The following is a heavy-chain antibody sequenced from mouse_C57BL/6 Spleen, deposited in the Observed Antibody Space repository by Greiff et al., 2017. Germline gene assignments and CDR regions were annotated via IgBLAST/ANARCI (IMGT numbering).Heavy chain of an antibody. CDR2: ISSGGDYI. V-gene: IGHV5-9-1*02. J-gene: IGHJ4*01. CDR3: TRDSAYDGDYAMDY. Sequence: EVKLQESGEGLVKPGGSLKLSCAASGFTFSSYAMSWVRQTPEKRLEWVAYISSGGDYIYYADTVKGRFTISRDNARNTLYLQMSSLKSEDTAMYYCTRDSAYDGDYAMDYWGQGTSVTVSS. CDR1: GFTFSSYA. D-gene: IGHD2-3*01.